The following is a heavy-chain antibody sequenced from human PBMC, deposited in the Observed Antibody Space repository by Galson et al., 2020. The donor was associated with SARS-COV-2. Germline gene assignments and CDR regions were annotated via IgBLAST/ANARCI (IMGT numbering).Heavy chain of an antibody. CDR2: IWYDGSNK. Sequence: GESLKISCAASGFTFSSYGMHWVRQAPGKGLEWVAVIWYDGSNKYYADSVKGRFTISRDNSKNTLYLQMNSLRAEDTAVYYCARDPYYDSSGYGYYYYGMDVWGQGTTVTVSS. CDR3: ARDPYYDSSGYGYYYYGMDV. CDR1: GFTFSSYG. J-gene: IGHJ6*02. D-gene: IGHD3-22*01. V-gene: IGHV3-33*01.